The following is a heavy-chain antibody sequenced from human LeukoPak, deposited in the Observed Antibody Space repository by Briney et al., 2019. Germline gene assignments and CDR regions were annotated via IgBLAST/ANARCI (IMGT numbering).Heavy chain of an antibody. D-gene: IGHD6-13*01. V-gene: IGHV3-23*01. CDR1: GFFFSTCG. CDR2: ISGSGSIT. Sequence: PGGALRLSCAASGFFFSTCGMTWVRQAPGKGLEWVSAISGSGSITYYADSVKGGFTISSDNSRNTLYLQMNTLRAEDTALYYCAKAGSSWPADYWGQGTLVTVSS. CDR3: AKAGSSWPADY. J-gene: IGHJ4*02.